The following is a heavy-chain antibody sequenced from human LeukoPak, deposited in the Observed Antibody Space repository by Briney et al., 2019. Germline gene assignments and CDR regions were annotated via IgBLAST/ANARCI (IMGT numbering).Heavy chain of an antibody. CDR2: IYPGDSDT. CDR3: ARGSGSYHTAYMN. D-gene: IGHD1-26*01. V-gene: IGHV5-51*01. Sequence: PGESLKISCKGSGYSFTSYWNGWVRQMPGKGLEWMGIIYPGDSDTRYSPSFQGQVTISADKSLSTAYLQWSSLKASDTAMYYCARGSGSYHTAYMNWGQGSPVTVSS. J-gene: IGHJ4*02. CDR1: GYSFTSYW.